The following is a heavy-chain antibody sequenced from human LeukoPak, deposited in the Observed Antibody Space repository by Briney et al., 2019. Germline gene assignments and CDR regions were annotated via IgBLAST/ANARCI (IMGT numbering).Heavy chain of an antibody. CDR2: INHSGST. CDR1: GGSFSGYY. Sequence: SETLSLTCAVYGGSFSGYYWSWIRQPPGKGLEWIGEINHSGSTNYNPSLKSRVTISVDASKNQFSLKLSSVTAADTAVYYCARGPGIAPDYWGQGTLVTVSS. J-gene: IGHJ4*02. CDR3: ARGPGIAPDY. V-gene: IGHV4-34*01. D-gene: IGHD2-21*01.